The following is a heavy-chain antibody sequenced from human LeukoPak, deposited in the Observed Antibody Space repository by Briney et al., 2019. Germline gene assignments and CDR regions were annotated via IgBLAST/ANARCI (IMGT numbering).Heavy chain of an antibody. D-gene: IGHD2-2*01. Sequence: GASVKVSCKVSGYTLTELSMHWVRQAPGKGLEWMGGFDPEDGETIYAQKFQGRVTMTEDTSTDTAYMELSSLRSEDTAVYYCAVLMGYCRSTSCLYDAFDIWGQGTMVTVSS. CDR1: GYTLTELS. V-gene: IGHV1-24*01. CDR3: AVLMGYCRSTSCLYDAFDI. J-gene: IGHJ3*02. CDR2: FDPEDGET.